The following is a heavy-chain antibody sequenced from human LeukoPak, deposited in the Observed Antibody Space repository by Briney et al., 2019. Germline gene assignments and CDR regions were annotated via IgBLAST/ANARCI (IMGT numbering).Heavy chain of an antibody. CDR3: AKGSYCSSTSCLDWYFDL. CDR1: GFTFSRYG. J-gene: IGHJ2*01. V-gene: IGHV3-23*01. Sequence: GGSLRLSCEASGFTFSRYGMSWVRQAPGKGLEWVSAIRGSGGSTYYADSVKGRFTISRDNSKNTLYLQMNSLRAEDTAVYYCAKGSYCSSTSCLDWYFDLWGRGTLVTVSS. CDR2: IRGSGGST. D-gene: IGHD2-2*01.